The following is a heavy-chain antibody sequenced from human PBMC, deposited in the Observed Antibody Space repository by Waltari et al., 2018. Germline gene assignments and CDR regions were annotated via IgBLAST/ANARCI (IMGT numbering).Heavy chain of an antibody. CDR2: IRYSGSTI. V-gene: IGHV3-48*03. D-gene: IGHD2-15*01. CDR1: GFTFSSYE. Sequence: EVQLVESGGGLVQPGGSLRLSCAASGFTFSSYEMNGVRQAPGKGLELVSYIRYSGSTIYYADSVKGRFNISRDNAKNSLYLQMNRLRAEDTAVYYCARGWNSGGTYSRDYWGQGTLVTVSS. J-gene: IGHJ4*02. CDR3: ARGWNSGGTYSRDY.